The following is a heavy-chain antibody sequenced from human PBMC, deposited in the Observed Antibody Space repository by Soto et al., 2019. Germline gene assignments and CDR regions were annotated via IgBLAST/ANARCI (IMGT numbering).Heavy chain of an antibody. D-gene: IGHD2-21*02. CDR1: GGSISSYY. V-gene: IGHV4-59*08. Sequence: SETLSLTCTVSGGSISSYYWSWIRQPPGKGLEWIGYIYYSGSTNHNPSLKSRVTISVDTSKNQFSLKLSSVTAADTAVYYCARHGDYYMIYFDYWGQGTLVTVSS. CDR2: IYYSGST. CDR3: ARHGDYYMIYFDY. J-gene: IGHJ4*02.